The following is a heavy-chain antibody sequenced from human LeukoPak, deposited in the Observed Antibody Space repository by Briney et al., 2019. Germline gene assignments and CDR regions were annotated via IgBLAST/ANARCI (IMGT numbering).Heavy chain of an antibody. CDR2: ISAYNGNT. CDR3: AKDGDYGGVWGGNY. Sequence: ASVKVSCKTSGYTFTSYGISWVRQAPGQGLEWMGWISAYNGNTNYAQKLQGRVTMTTDTSTSTAYMELRSLRSDDTAVYYCAKDGDYGGVWGGNYWGQGTLVTVSS. D-gene: IGHD4-23*01. J-gene: IGHJ4*02. V-gene: IGHV1-18*01. CDR1: GYTFTSYG.